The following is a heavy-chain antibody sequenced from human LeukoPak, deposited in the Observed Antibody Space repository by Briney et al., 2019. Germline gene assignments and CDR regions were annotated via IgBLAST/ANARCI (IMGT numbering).Heavy chain of an antibody. V-gene: IGHV3-33*01. CDR3: ARDGSPAPFDY. CDR1: GFTFSSYG. Sequence: GGSLRLSCAASGFTFSSYGMHWVRQAPGKGLEWVAVIWYDGSNKYYADSVKGRFTTSRDNSKNTLYLQMNSLRAEDTAVYYCARDGSPAPFDYWGQGTLVTVSS. J-gene: IGHJ4*02. CDR2: IWYDGSNK.